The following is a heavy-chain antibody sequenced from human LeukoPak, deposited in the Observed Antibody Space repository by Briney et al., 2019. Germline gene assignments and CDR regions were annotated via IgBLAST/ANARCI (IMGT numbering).Heavy chain of an antibody. J-gene: IGHJ5*02. CDR1: GFTFSDYY. V-gene: IGHV3-11*01. CDR2: ISSSGSTI. Sequence: GGSLRLSCAASGFTFSDYYMSWIRQAPGKGLEWVSYISSSGSTIYYADSVKGRFTISRDNAKNSLYLQMNSLRAEDTAVYYCASQPSPSGVPAAMTDWFDPWGQGTLVTVSS. CDR3: ASQPSPSGVPAAMTDWFDP. D-gene: IGHD2-2*01.